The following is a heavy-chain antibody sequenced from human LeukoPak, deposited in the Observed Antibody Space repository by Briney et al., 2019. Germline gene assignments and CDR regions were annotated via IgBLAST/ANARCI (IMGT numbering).Heavy chain of an antibody. J-gene: IGHJ6*03. D-gene: IGHD3-22*01. Sequence: ASVKVSCKASGGTFSSYAISWVRQAPGQGLEWMGGIIPIFGTANYARRFQGRVTITADESTSTAYMELSSLRSEDTAVYYCARVPYYYDSSGYYPDRYYYYYMDVWGKGTTVTVSS. CDR2: IIPIFGTA. CDR3: ARVPYYYDSSGYYPDRYYYYYMDV. V-gene: IGHV1-69*13. CDR1: GGTFSSYA.